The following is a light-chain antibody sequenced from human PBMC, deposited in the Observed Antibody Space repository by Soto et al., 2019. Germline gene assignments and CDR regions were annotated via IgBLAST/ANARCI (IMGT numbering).Light chain of an antibody. CDR3: QQYNTWPLT. CDR1: QSVSSN. CDR2: DAS. V-gene: IGKV3-15*01. Sequence: ETVMTQSPATLSVSPGERPTLSCRASQSVSSNLAWYQQKPGQAPRLLIYDASTRATGIPARFSGSGSVTEFTLTISSLQSEDFAVYYWQQYNTWPLTFGPGTKVDIK. J-gene: IGKJ3*01.